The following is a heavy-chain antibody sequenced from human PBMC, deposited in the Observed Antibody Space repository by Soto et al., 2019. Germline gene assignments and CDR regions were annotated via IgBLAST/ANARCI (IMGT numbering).Heavy chain of an antibody. CDR2: TYYRSKWYN. CDR1: GDSVSSNSAA. J-gene: IGHJ6*03. Sequence: SQTLSLTCAISGDSVSSNSAAWKWIRESPSRGLEWLGRTYYRSKWYNDYAVSVKSRITINPDTSKNQFSLQLNSVTPEDTAVYYCARQRRVTGAVYYYQMELWGKGPPATVPS. V-gene: IGHV6-1*01. CDR3: ARQRRVTGAVYYYQMEL. D-gene: IGHD6-25*01.